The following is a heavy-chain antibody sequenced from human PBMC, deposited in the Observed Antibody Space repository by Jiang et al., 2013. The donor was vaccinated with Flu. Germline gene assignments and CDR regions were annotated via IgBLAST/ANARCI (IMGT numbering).Heavy chain of an antibody. D-gene: IGHD6-6*01. Sequence: RLEWMGWINVGNGNTKYSQKFQGRVTFTRDASASTVYMELTNLGSEDTAVYYCARRTGRLFDYWGQGTLVTVSS. CDR3: ARRTGRLFDY. V-gene: IGHV1-3*01. CDR2: INVGNGNT. J-gene: IGHJ4*02.